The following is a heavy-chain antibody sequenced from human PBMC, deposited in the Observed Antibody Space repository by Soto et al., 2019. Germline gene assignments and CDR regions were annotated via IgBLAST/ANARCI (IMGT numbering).Heavy chain of an antibody. V-gene: IGHV2-5*02. D-gene: IGHD6-19*01. CDR2: IYWDDDK. CDR1: GFSLSSTRVA. J-gene: IGHJ4*02. Sequence: QITLKESGPTLVKPTQTLTLTCTFSGFSLSSTRVAVGWICQPPGKALEWLALIYWDDDKRYSPFLKSRLTITKDTTKNQVALTMTNIDPVDTATYYCSHTVVAGLGYYFDYWGQGTLVTVSS. CDR3: SHTVVAGLGYYFDY.